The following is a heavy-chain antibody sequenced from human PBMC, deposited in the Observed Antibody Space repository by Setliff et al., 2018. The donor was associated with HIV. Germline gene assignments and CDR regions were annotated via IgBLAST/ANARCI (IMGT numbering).Heavy chain of an antibody. CDR2: MSYTGTT. CDR1: GGSISSSSYY. D-gene: IGHD3-22*01. V-gene: IGHV4-39*01. J-gene: IGHJ4*02. CDR3: AMGSSGYPFDY. Sequence: SETLSLTCSVSGGSISSSSYYWGWIRQPPGKGLDWIGSMSYTGTTYDNPSLKSRVTISVDTSKNRFSLKLTSVTAADAAVYFCAMGSSGYPFDYWGQGSLVTVSS.